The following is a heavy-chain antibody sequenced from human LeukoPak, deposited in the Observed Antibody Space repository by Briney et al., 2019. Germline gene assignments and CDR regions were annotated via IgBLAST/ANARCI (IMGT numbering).Heavy chain of an antibody. V-gene: IGHV3-21*01. J-gene: IGHJ3*02. CDR3: AKDGGSDPDSFDI. CDR1: GFTFSSYS. Sequence: GGSLRLSCAASGFTFSSYSMNWVRQAPGKGLEWVSSISSSSSYIYYADSVKGRFTISRDNTENSLYLQMNSLRAEDTAVYYCAKDGGSDPDSFDIWGQGTMVTVSS. CDR2: ISSSSSYI. D-gene: IGHD2-15*01.